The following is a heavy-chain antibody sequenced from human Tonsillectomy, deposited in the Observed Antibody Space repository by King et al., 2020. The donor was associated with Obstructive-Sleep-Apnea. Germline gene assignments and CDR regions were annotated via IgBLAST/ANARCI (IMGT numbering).Heavy chain of an antibody. V-gene: IGHV3-30*04. Sequence: VQLVESGGGVVQPARSLRLSCAASGFTFSTYVMHWVRQAPGKGLEWVALISYDGNSKYYADSVKGRFTISRDNSKNRIFLQMNSLRAEDTALYYCARDKLLFHGMDVWGQGTTVTVSS. D-gene: IGHD2-8*02. CDR3: ARDKLLFHGMDV. J-gene: IGHJ6*02. CDR2: ISYDGNSK. CDR1: GFTFSTYV.